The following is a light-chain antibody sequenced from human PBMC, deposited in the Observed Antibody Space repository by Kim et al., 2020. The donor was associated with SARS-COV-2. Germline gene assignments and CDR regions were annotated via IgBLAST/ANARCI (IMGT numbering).Light chain of an antibody. V-gene: IGKV3-20*01. CDR2: GAS. J-gene: IGKJ4*01. CDR3: QQYGSSPLT. Sequence: EIVLTQSPGNLSLSPGERGTLSCRASQSVSSSYLAWYQQKPGQAPRLLIYGASSRATGIPDRFSGSGSGTDFTLTISRLEPEDFAVYYCQQYGSSPLTFGGGTKVDIK. CDR1: QSVSSSY.